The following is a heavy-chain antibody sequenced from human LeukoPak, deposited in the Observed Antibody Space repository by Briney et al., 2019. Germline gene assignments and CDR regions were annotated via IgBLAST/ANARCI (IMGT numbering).Heavy chain of an antibody. CDR3: ARDRVVVPAAITDY. Sequence: PGGSLRLSCAASGFTFSSYSMNWVRQAPGKGLEWVSSISSSSSYIYYADSVKGRFTISRDNAKNSLYLQMNSLRAEDTAVYYFARDRVVVPAAITDYWGQGTLVTVSS. D-gene: IGHD2-2*02. V-gene: IGHV3-21*01. J-gene: IGHJ4*02. CDR1: GFTFSSYS. CDR2: ISSSSSYI.